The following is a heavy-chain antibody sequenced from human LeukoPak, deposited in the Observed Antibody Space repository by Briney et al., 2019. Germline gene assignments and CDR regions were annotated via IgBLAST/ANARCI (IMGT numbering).Heavy chain of an antibody. CDR3: AKEVRDSSPLDV. J-gene: IGHJ6*02. CDR2: ITGDGGGA. D-gene: IGHD3-22*01. V-gene: IGHV3-23*01. CDR1: GFTFRNYD. Sequence: GGSLRLSCAASGFTFRNYDMTWVRQAPGKGPEWVSSITGDGGGATYADSVKGRFTISRDNSKNTLYLQMNSLRAEDTAVYYCAKEVRDSSPLDVWGQGTTVTVSS.